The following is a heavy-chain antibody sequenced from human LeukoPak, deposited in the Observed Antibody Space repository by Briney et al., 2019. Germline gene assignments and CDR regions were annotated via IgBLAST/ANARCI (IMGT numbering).Heavy chain of an antibody. CDR2: MNPNSGNT. J-gene: IGHJ5*02. V-gene: IGHV1-8*01. D-gene: IGHD2-15*01. Sequence: ASVKDSCKASGYTFTSYDIYWVRQATGQGLEWMGWMNPNSGNTGYAQKFQGRVAMTKNTSISTAYMELSSLRSEDTAVYYCARVEGGGSGGNPWGQGTLVTVSS. CDR1: GYTFTSYD. CDR3: ARVEGGGSGGNP.